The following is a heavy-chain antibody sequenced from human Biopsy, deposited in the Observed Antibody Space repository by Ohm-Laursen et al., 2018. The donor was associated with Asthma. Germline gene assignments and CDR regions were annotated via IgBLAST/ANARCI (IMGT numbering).Heavy chain of an antibody. V-gene: IGHV1-2*06. CDR3: ARGQKSAGDRWFDP. J-gene: IGHJ5*02. Sequence: ASESASCKVSAPTFIGTYTHCIRLAAGDWLGCMVLITPNRGGTNYAQKFQGRVTMTMATSISTAYMEVSRLRSDETAVYYCARGQKSAGDRWFDPWGQGTLVTVSS. CDR1: APTFIGTY. CDR2: ITPNRGGT. D-gene: IGHD7-27*01.